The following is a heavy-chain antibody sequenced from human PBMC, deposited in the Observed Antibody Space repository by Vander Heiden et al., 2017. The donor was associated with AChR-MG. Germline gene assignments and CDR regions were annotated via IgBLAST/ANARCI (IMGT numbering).Heavy chain of an antibody. CDR1: GCTFSSYG. V-gene: IGHV3-30*18. CDR2: ISYDGSNK. CDR3: AKDFVFGYSYGYGVDY. Sequence: QVQLVESGGGVVQPGRPLRLSCAAYGCTFSSYGMHWVRQAPGKGLEWVAVISYDGSNKYYADSVKGRFTISRDNSKNTLYLQMNSLRAEDTAVYYCAKDFVFGYSYGYGVDYWGQGTLVTVSS. J-gene: IGHJ4*02. D-gene: IGHD5-18*01.